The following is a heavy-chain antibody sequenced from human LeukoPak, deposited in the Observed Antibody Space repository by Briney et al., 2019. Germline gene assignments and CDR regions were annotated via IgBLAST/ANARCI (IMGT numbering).Heavy chain of an antibody. CDR2: ISYDGSGQ. CDR3: ARAIRPLHTSGWYKDY. CDR1: GFTFSRYA. V-gene: IGHV3-30-3*01. D-gene: IGHD6-19*01. Sequence: GGSLRLSCAPSGFTFSRYAMHSVRQAPGQGLEWVALISYDGSGQYYTESVKGRFTISRDNSKNTVYLQVNSLRVEDTAVYYCARAIRPLHTSGWYKDYWGQGTLVTVSS. J-gene: IGHJ4*02.